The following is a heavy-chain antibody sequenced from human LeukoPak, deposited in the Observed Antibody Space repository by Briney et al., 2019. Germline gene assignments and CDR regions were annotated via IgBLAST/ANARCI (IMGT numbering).Heavy chain of an antibody. V-gene: IGHV3-30*04. CDR3: ARDRRMVRGVISKGFDY. Sequence: GGSLRLSCAASGFTFSSNAMHWVRQAPGKGLEWVAVISYDGSNKYYADSVKGRFTISRDNSKNTLYLQMNSLRAEDTAVYYCARDRRMVRGVISKGFDYWGQGTLVTVSS. CDR2: ISYDGSNK. J-gene: IGHJ4*02. D-gene: IGHD3-10*01. CDR1: GFTFSSNA.